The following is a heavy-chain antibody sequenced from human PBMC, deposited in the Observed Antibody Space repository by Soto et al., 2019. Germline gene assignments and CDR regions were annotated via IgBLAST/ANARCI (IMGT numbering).Heavy chain of an antibody. CDR1: GYTFTSYD. D-gene: IGHD4-4*01. CDR3: ARGQREGNYLTMYYYYYYGMDV. J-gene: IGHJ6*02. V-gene: IGHV1-8*01. Sequence: QVQLVQSGAEVKKPGASVKVSCKASGYTFTSYDINWVRQATGQGLEWMGWMNPNSGNTGYAQKFQGRVTMTRNTSISTDYMELSSLRSEDTAVYYCARGQREGNYLTMYYYYYYGMDVWGQGTTVTVSS. CDR2: MNPNSGNT.